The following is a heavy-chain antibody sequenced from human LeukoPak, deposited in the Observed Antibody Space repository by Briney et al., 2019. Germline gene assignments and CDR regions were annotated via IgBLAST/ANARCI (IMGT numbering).Heavy chain of an antibody. J-gene: IGHJ4*02. D-gene: IGHD6-19*01. V-gene: IGHV1-69*05. CDR3: ARALGLAVAGHFDY. CDR1: GGTFSSYA. Sequence: SVKVSCKASGGTFSSYAISWVRQAPGQWLEWMGRIIPIFGTANYAQKFQGRVTITTDESTSTAYMELSSLRSEDTAVYYCARALGLAVAGHFDYWGQGTLVTVSS. CDR2: IIPIFGTA.